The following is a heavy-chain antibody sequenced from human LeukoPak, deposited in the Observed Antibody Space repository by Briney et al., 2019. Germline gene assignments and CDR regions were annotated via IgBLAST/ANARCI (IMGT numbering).Heavy chain of an antibody. CDR1: GYSITSYW. CDR3: ARLGVATIIPDY. V-gene: IGHV5-51*01. CDR2: IYPGDSDT. D-gene: IGHD5-12*01. Sequence: GESLKISCKGSGYSITSYWIGWVRQLPGRGLEWMGIIYPGDSDTRYSPSFQGQVTVSADKSISTAYLQWSSLKASDTAMYYFARLGVATIIPDYWGQGTLVTVSS. J-gene: IGHJ4*02.